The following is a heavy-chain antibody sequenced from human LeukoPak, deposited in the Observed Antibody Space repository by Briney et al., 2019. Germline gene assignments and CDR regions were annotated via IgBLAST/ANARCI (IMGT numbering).Heavy chain of an antibody. CDR3: ARVSGYYDSSGYNSFDC. CDR1: GYTFTGYY. Sequence: ASVKVSCKASGYTFTGYYMHWVRQAPGQGLEWMGWINPNSGGTNYAQKFQGWVTMTRDTSISTAYMELSRLRSDDTAVYYCARVSGYYDSSGYNSFDCWGQGTLVTVSS. CDR2: INPNSGGT. V-gene: IGHV1-2*04. J-gene: IGHJ4*02. D-gene: IGHD3-22*01.